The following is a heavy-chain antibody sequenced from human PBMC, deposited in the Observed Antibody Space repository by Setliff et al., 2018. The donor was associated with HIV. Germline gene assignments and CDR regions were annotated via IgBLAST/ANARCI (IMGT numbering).Heavy chain of an antibody. Sequence: GASVKVSCKASGGTFRTFGISWVRQAPGQGLEWMGWISAYTGDTYSAQTLQGRVTMTTDTSTSTVYMDLRSLTSDDTAVYYCGRVPYKSAWFSGGHNPFDVWGQGTMVTVSS. CDR3: GRVPYKSAWFSGGHNPFDV. D-gene: IGHD6-19*01. J-gene: IGHJ3*01. V-gene: IGHV1-18*01. CDR1: GGTFRTFG. CDR2: ISAYTGDT.